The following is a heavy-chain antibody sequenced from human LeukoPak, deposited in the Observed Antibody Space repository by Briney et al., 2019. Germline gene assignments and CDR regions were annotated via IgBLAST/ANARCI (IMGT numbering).Heavy chain of an antibody. CDR1: GFTFSLYW. CDR3: ARDYHGSYDY. J-gene: IGHJ4*02. V-gene: IGHV3-7*03. D-gene: IGHD1-26*01. CDR2: IKQDGSEK. Sequence: GGSLRLSCAASGFTFSLYWMSWVRQAPGKGLEWVANIKQDGSEKYYVDSVKGRFTISRDNVKKSLSLQMNSLRAEDTAVYFCARDYHGSYDYWGQGTLVTVSS.